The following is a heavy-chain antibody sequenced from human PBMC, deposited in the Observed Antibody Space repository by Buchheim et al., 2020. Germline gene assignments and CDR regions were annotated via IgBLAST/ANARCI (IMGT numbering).Heavy chain of an antibody. V-gene: IGHV3-23*04. CDR1: GFTFSSYA. D-gene: IGHD3-10*01. CDR3: ANQPQKFGEFDP. Sequence: VQLVESGGGVVQHGGSLRLSCAASGFTFSSYAMSWVRQAPGKGLEWVSAISGSGGSTYYADSVRGRFTISRANSSNTLYLQMNSLRAEDTAVYYCANQPQKFGEFDPWGQGTL. J-gene: IGHJ5*02. CDR2: ISGSGGST.